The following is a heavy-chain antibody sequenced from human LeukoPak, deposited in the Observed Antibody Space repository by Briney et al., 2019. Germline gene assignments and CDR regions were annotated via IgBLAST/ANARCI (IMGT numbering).Heavy chain of an antibody. Sequence: SETLSLTCAVYGGSFSGYYWSWIRQPPGKGLEWVGEINHSGSTNYNPSLKSRVTISVDTSKNQFSLKLSSVTAADTAVYYCARAGILRYFDWGQGTLVTVSS. V-gene: IGHV4-34*01. D-gene: IGHD3-9*01. CDR2: INHSGST. CDR1: GGSFSGYY. J-gene: IGHJ4*02. CDR3: ARAGILRYFD.